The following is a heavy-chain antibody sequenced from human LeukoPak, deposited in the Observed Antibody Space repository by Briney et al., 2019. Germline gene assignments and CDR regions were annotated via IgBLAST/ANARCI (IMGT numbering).Heavy chain of an antibody. Sequence: GGSLRLSCAASGFTFSSYWMSWVRQAPGKGLEWVANIKQDGSEKYYVDSVKGRFTISRDNAKNSLYLQMNSLRAEDTAVYYCARSAQWERQQLVTIRASPNYYYYMDVWGKGTTVTVSS. D-gene: IGHD6-13*01. CDR2: IKQDGSEK. CDR3: ARSAQWERQQLVTIRASPNYYYYMDV. CDR1: GFTFSSYW. V-gene: IGHV3-7*01. J-gene: IGHJ6*03.